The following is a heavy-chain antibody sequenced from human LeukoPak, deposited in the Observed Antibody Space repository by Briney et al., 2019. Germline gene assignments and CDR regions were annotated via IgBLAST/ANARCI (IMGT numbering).Heavy chain of an antibody. CDR2: INHSRST. J-gene: IGHJ4*02. D-gene: IGHD3-10*01. CDR3: ARVRGAMAAPATAPTFDY. Sequence: SETLSLTCAVYGGSFSGYYWSWIRQPPGKGLEWIGEINHSRSTNYNPSLKSRVTVSVDTSKNQFSLKLSSVTAADTAVYYCARVRGAMAAPATAPTFDYWGQGTLVTVSS. V-gene: IGHV4-34*01. CDR1: GGSFSGYY.